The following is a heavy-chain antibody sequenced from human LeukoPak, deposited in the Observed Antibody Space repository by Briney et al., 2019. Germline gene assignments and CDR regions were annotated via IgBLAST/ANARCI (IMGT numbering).Heavy chain of an antibody. Sequence: GRSLRLSCAASGFTFSSYAMHWVRQAPGKGLEWVAVISYDGSNKYYADSVKGRFTISRDNSKNTLYLQMNSLRAEDTAVYYCARDNHGGAVAGYFDYWGQGTLVTVSS. D-gene: IGHD6-19*01. V-gene: IGHV3-30*04. J-gene: IGHJ4*02. CDR3: ARDNHGGAVAGYFDY. CDR1: GFTFSSYA. CDR2: ISYDGSNK.